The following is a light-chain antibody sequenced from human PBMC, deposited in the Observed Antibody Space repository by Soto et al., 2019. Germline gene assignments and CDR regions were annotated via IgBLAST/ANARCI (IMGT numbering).Light chain of an antibody. CDR1: QSTNTY. CDR2: AAS. J-gene: IGKJ5*01. V-gene: IGKV1-39*01. CDR3: QQSYSWPIT. Sequence: RITHSQSSLSASVGYRLTITFGPSQSTNTYLNWYQQKPGKAPKLLIYAASNLQSGVPSRFSGSGSGTDFILTISSLQPEDFATYYCQQSYSWPITFGQGTRLEI.